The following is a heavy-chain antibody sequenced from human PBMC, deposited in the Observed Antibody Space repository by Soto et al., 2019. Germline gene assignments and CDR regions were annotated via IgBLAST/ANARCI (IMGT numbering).Heavy chain of an antibody. D-gene: IGHD6-19*01. CDR2: IYNGERT. Sequence: QVQLQESGPGLVKPSETMSLTCTASGASISNKYWNWIRQPPGKGLEWIGHIYNGERTNYNPSLKSRVTISVDTSKNQFSLKLGSVTAADTAVYYCAQTTGWPGFGYWGQGILVTVSS. CDR1: GASISNKY. V-gene: IGHV4-59*01. J-gene: IGHJ4*02. CDR3: AQTTGWPGFGY.